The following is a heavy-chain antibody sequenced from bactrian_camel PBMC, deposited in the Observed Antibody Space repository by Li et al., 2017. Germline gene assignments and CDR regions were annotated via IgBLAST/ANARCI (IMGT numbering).Heavy chain of an antibody. D-gene: IGHD2*01. CDR3: AADRFGCLRGRTALDSTSAFGY. Sequence: VQLVESGGGSVQAGGSLTISCAFSGYTSSSYRLAWFRQVPGKEREGVACTYIGVDTTYNTFYSDSVNGRFTVSQGNAKNAVYLQMNDLKPEDTAMYYCAADRFGCLRGRTALDSTSAFGYWGQGTQVTVS. CDR1: GYTSSSYR. J-gene: IGHJ6*01. CDR2: TYIGVDTT. V-gene: IGHV3S31*01.